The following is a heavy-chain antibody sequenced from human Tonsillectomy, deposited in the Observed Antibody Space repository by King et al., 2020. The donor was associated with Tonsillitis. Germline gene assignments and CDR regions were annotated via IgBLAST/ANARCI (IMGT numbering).Heavy chain of an antibody. Sequence: QLVQSGTELKKPGESLKISCQGSGYDFSTYWIGWVRQLPGKGLEWMGIIYPGDSDLKYSPSFQGQVTISTDLSINTAYLQWTSLKASDPAMYYCARECGDGCIDTFDIWGQGTMVIVSS. J-gene: IGHJ3*02. CDR3: ARECGDGCIDTFDI. V-gene: IGHV5-51*03. CDR1: GYDFSTYW. CDR2: IYPGDSDL. D-gene: IGHD2-21*01.